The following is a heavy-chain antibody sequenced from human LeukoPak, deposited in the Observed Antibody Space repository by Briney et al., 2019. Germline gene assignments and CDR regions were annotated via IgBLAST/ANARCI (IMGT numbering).Heavy chain of an antibody. Sequence: KDGESLKISCKGSGYNFTHYWIAWVRQMPGKGLEWMGIIYPNDSDTRYGPSFQGHVSISADKSINTAYLKWSSLKASDTAMYFCARPNITYYYDSSGYDGFDVWAKGQWSPSLQ. CDR2: IYPNDSDT. D-gene: IGHD3-22*01. J-gene: IGHJ3*01. CDR3: ARPNITYYYDSSGYDGFDV. CDR1: GYNFTHYW. V-gene: IGHV5-51*01.